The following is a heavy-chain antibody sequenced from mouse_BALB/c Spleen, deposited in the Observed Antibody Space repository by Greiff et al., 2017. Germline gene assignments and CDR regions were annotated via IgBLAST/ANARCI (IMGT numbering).Heavy chain of an antibody. CDR1: GFTFSSFG. V-gene: IGHV5-17*02. J-gene: IGHJ2*01. CDR3: ARAGTADDFDY. CDR2: ISSGSSTI. D-gene: IGHD4-1*01. Sequence: DVQLVESGGGLVQPGGSRKLSCAASGFTFSSFGMHWVRQAPEKGLEWVAYISSGSSTIYYADTVKGRFTISRDNPKNTLFLQMTSLRSEDTAMYYCARAGTADDFDYWGQGTTLTVSS.